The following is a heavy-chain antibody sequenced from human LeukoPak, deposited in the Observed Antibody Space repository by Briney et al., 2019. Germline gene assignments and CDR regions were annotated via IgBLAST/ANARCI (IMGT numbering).Heavy chain of an antibody. CDR3: ARGSNGGWYPFDY. J-gene: IGHJ4*02. V-gene: IGHV4-59*01. Sequence: PSETLSLTCTVSGGSISSYYWSWIRQPPGKGLERIGCIYYSGITNYNPSLKSRVTISLDTSKNQFSLKLSSVTAADTAVYYCARGSNGGWYPFDYWSQGTLVTVSS. CDR1: GGSISSYY. CDR2: IYYSGIT. D-gene: IGHD6-19*01.